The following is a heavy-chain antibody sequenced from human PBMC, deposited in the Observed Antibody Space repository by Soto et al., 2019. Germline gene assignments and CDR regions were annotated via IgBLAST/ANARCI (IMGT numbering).Heavy chain of an antibody. CDR1: GGIFTNNA. V-gene: IGHV1-69*06. J-gene: IGHJ6*02. Sequence: QVQVVQSGAEVKKPGSSVKVSCKVSGGIFTNNAISWVRQAPGQGLEWLGGVIPLFDTAYYAQIFRGRLRISADRATTTAYMKLSGLTSADTAVYFCATGGHNDGYNFYHGMDVWGQGTTVTVS. CDR3: ATGGHNDGYNFYHGMDV. CDR2: VIPLFDTA. D-gene: IGHD5-18*01.